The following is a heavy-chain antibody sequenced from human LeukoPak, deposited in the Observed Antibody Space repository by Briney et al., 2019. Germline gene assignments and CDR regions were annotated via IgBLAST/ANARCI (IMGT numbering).Heavy chain of an antibody. CDR3: ARAIAARRRVGWDYFDY. J-gene: IGHJ4*02. Sequence: SETLSLTCTISGYSISSGYYWGWIRQPPGKGLEWIGSIYHSGSTYYNPSLKSRVTISVDTSKNQFSLKLTSVTAADTAVYYRARAIAARRRVGWDYFDYWGQGTLVTVSS. CDR2: IYHSGST. V-gene: IGHV4-38-2*02. D-gene: IGHD6-6*01. CDR1: GYSISSGYY.